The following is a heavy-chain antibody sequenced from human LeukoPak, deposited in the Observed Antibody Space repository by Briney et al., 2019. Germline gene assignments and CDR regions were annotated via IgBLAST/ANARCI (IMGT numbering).Heavy chain of an antibody. J-gene: IGHJ3*02. D-gene: IGHD2-2*01. Sequence: GGSLRLSCAASGFVFSSHAMSWVRQAPGKGLEWVSGVSGSGSSTYYADSVKGRFTISRDNSKNTLYLQMNSLRAEDTAVYYCAKLRSSVVSVGWDAFDIWGQGTMVTVSS. V-gene: IGHV3-23*01. CDR1: GFVFSSHA. CDR2: VSGSGSST. CDR3: AKLRSSVVSVGWDAFDI.